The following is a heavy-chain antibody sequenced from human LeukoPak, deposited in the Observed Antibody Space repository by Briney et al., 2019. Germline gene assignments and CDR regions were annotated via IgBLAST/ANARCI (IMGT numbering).Heavy chain of an antibody. Sequence: SETLSLTCAVYGGSFSGYYWSWIRQPPGKGLEWIGEINHSGSTNYNPSLKSRVTISVDTSKNQFSLKLSSVTAADTAVYYCARKQWVPYYFDYWGQGTLVTVSS. CDR2: INHSGST. V-gene: IGHV4-34*01. J-gene: IGHJ4*02. CDR3: ARKQWVPYYFDY. CDR1: GGSFSGYY. D-gene: IGHD6-19*01.